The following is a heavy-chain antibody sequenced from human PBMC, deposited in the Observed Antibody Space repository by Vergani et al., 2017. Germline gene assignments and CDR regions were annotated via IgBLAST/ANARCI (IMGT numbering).Heavy chain of an antibody. Sequence: EVQLLESGGGLVQPGGSLRLSCAASGFTFSSYAMNWVRQAPGKGLEWVSAISGHGDRTYYADSVKGRFTISRDNSKNTVYLQMNSLKAEDRATYYCAREERSNTSPFVGDWGQGTLVTV. D-gene: IGHD2/OR15-2a*01. CDR2: ISGHGDRT. V-gene: IGHV3-23*01. CDR3: AREERSNTSPFVGD. J-gene: IGHJ4*02. CDR1: GFTFSSYA.